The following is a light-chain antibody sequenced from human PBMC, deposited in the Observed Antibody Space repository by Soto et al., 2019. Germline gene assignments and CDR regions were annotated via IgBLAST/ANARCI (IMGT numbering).Light chain of an antibody. CDR3: QQYNDWPPLT. Sequence: EIVLTQSPATLSVAPGERSTLSFIASQSVSSNLAWYQQKPGQAPRLLIYGASTRATGIPARFSGSGSGTEFTLTISSLQSEDFAVYYCQQYNDWPPLTFGQGTRLEIK. CDR1: QSVSSN. CDR2: GAS. J-gene: IGKJ5*01. V-gene: IGKV3-15*01.